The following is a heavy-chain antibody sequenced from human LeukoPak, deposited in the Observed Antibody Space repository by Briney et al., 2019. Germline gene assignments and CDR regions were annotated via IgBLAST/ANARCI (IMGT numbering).Heavy chain of an antibody. J-gene: IGHJ4*02. CDR3: ASLDCSSTSCPFDY. CDR2: IYYSSST. V-gene: IGHV4-31*02. Sequence: IYYSSSTYYNPCVKSRFTRTVDTSNNHFSLKLSSVTAADTAVYYCASLDCSSTSCPFDYWGQGTLVTVSS. D-gene: IGHD2-2*01.